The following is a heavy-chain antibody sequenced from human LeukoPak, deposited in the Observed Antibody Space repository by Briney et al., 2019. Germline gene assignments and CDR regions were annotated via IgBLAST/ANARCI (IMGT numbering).Heavy chain of an antibody. Sequence: SETLSLTCTVSGGSISGTYYWSWIRRPPGKGLEWVGYIYYTGTTDSNPSLKSRVTISLDTSKNQFSLNLSSVTAADTAVYYCARRWVYDKRAFDAWGQGTMVTVSS. CDR3: ARRWVYDKRAFDA. CDR1: GGSISGTYY. J-gene: IGHJ3*01. D-gene: IGHD3-16*01. V-gene: IGHV4-59*08. CDR2: IYYTGTT.